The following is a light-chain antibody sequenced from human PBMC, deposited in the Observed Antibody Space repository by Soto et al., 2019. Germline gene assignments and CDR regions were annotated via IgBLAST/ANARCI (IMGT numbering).Light chain of an antibody. CDR3: QQYNSYKWT. Sequence: DIQMTQSPSTLSASVGDRVTITCRASQSFSDWLAWYQQKPGKAPKLLISMASNLQTGVPSRFSGSQSGTEFTLTISSVQPDDFATYYCQQYNSYKWTFGKGTKVEIK. CDR1: QSFSDW. V-gene: IGKV1-5*03. CDR2: MAS. J-gene: IGKJ1*01.